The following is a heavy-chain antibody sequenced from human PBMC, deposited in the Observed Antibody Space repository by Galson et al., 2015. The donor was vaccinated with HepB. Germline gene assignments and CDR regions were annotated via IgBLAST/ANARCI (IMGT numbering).Heavy chain of an antibody. J-gene: IGHJ4*02. Sequence: SVKVSCKASVYTFTSYYITWVRQAPGQGLEWMGKIFAGGGSTRYAERFQGRVTLTRDSSTSTIYMEVSSLRSDDTAVYYCARETPDTYYFDYWGQGTLVTVSS. CDR2: IFAGGGST. CDR1: VYTFTSYY. CDR3: ARETPDTYYFDY. D-gene: IGHD2-15*01. V-gene: IGHV1-46*01.